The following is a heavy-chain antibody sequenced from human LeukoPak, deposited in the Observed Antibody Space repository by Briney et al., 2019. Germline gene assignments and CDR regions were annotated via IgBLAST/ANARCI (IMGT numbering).Heavy chain of an antibody. CDR2: INHSGST. CDR3: ARVIPMAVAARSKKTFDY. D-gene: IGHD6-6*01. J-gene: IGHJ4*02. CDR1: GGSFSGYY. Sequence: SETLSLTCAVYGGSFSGYYWSWIRQPPGKGLEWIGEINHSGSTNYNPSPKSRVTISVDTSKNQFSLKLSSVTVADTAVYYCARVIPMAVAARSKKTFDYWGQGTLVTVSS. V-gene: IGHV4-34*01.